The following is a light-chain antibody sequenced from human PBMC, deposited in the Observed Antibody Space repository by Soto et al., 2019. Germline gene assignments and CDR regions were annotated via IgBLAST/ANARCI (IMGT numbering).Light chain of an antibody. CDR1: QSISIY. Sequence: DIQMSQCRSSMTGSXCGGVTIPXXXSQSISIYLNWYQLKPGKAPNLLMYGASYLKSGVPTRFSGSGSGTDFTLTISSLQPEDFAIYYCQPTYTTPEITFGQGTRLEIK. CDR2: GAS. V-gene: IGKV1-39*01. CDR3: QPTYTTPEIT. J-gene: IGKJ5*01.